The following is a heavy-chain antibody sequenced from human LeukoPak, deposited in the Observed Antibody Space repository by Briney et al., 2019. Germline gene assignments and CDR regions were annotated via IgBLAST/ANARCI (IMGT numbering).Heavy chain of an antibody. CDR2: IRSKANNYAT. CDR1: GFTLSDSA. Sequence: GGSLRLSCAASGFTLSDSALHWVRQASGKGLEWVGRIRSKANNYATTYAASVKDRFTISRDDSKNTAYLQMHSLKTEDTAVYYCTRLGYNYDTSGNYWGQGTLVTVSS. D-gene: IGHD3-22*01. J-gene: IGHJ4*02. V-gene: IGHV3-73*01. CDR3: TRLGYNYDTSGNY.